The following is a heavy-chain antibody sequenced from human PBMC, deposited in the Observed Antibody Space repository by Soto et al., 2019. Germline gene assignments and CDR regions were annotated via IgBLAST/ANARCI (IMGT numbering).Heavy chain of an antibody. CDR1: GGSIGGVCYS. J-gene: IGHJ4*02. Sequence: PSETMSLTCAVSGGSIGGVCYSWSWIRQPPGGGLEWIGYIYHSGTFLKSPSLKPRLTMSLDMSNNQFSLRLTSVTAADTAVYYCARYRISGSWSKFDYWGQETRVTVSS. CDR3: ARYRISGSWSKFDY. V-gene: IGHV4-30-2*01. CDR2: IYHSGTF. D-gene: IGHD6-13*01.